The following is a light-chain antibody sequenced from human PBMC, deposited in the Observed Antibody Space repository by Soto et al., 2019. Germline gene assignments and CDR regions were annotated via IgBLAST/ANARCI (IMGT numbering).Light chain of an antibody. CDR1: SSDVGGYNY. V-gene: IGLV2-14*01. CDR2: DVS. Sequence: QSALTQPASVSGSPGQSITISFTGTSSDVGGYNYVSWYQQHPAKAPKLIIYDVSNRPSGVSNRFSGSKSGNTASLTISGLQAEEEADYYCSSYTSSSLGVFGTGTKVTVL. CDR3: SSYTSSSLGV. J-gene: IGLJ1*01.